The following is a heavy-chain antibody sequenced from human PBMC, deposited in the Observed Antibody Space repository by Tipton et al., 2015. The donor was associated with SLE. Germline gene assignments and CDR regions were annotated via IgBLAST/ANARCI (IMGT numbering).Heavy chain of an antibody. CDR1: GVSISSENW. V-gene: IGHV4-4*02. D-gene: IGHD3-22*01. Sequence: SLRLSCVVSGVSISSENWWSWVRQSPGEGLEWIGEIFHSGSTYYNPSLKSRVTISIDESRNQFSLQVKSVTAADTAVYYCAKYFYDATGYQSVDSWGQGALVTVSS. CDR2: IFHSGST. J-gene: IGHJ4*02. CDR3: AKYFYDATGYQSVDS.